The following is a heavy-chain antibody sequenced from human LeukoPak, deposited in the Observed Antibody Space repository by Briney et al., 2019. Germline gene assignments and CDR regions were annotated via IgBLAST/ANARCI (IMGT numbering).Heavy chain of an antibody. J-gene: IGHJ4*02. D-gene: IGHD6-13*01. V-gene: IGHV4-30-2*03. Sequence: NPSQTLSLTCAVSGGSISSGGYSWSWIRQPPGKGLEWIGSIYYGGTPNYRPSLKSRVTISVDTSKNQVSLKLSSVTAADTAVYYCARGRPTAGTKAMDYWGQGALVTVSS. CDR3: ARGRPTAGTKAMDY. CDR1: GGSISSGGYS. CDR2: IYYGGTP.